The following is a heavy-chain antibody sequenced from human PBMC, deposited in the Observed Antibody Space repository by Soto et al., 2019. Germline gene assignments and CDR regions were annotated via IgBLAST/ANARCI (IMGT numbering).Heavy chain of an antibody. Sequence: ESLKISRKGSVYSFTSYWISWVRQMPGKGLAWMGRIDPSDSYTNYSPSFQGHVTISADKSISTAYLQWSSLKASDTAMYSCARASWNGMDVWSQGTTVTVAS. CDR1: VYSFTSYW. J-gene: IGHJ6*02. CDR3: ARASWNGMDV. CDR2: IDPSDSYT. D-gene: IGHD2-15*01. V-gene: IGHV5-10-1*01.